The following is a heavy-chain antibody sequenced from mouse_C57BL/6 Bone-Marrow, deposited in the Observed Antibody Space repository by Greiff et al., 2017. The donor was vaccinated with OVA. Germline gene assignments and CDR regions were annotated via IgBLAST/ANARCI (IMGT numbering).Heavy chain of an antibody. Sequence: EVQLQQSGPVLVKPGASVKMSCKASGYTFTDYYMNWVKQSHGKSLEWIGVINPYNGGTSYNQKFTGKATLTVAKSSSTAYMELNSLTSEDSAVYYCARPLYGSSPYWYFDVWGTGTTVTVSS. V-gene: IGHV1-19*01. CDR1: GYTFTDYY. J-gene: IGHJ1*03. D-gene: IGHD1-1*01. CDR2: INPYNGGT. CDR3: ARPLYGSSPYWYFDV.